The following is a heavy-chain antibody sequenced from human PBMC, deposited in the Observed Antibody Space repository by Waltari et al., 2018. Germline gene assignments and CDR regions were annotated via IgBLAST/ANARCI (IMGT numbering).Heavy chain of an antibody. V-gene: IGHV4-31*03. CDR2: IYHSGST. D-gene: IGHD4-17*01. CDR1: GGSISSGGYY. Sequence: QVQLQESGPGLVKPSQTLSLTCTVSGGSISSGGYYWSWIRQHPGKGLEWIGYIYHSGSTYYNPSLKSRVTISGDRSKNQFSLKLSSVTAADTAVYYCARSGYGDYGATDYWGQGTLVTVSS. CDR3: ARSGYGDYGATDY. J-gene: IGHJ4*02.